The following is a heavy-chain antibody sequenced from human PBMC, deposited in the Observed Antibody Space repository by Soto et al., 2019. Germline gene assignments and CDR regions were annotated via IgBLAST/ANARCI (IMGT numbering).Heavy chain of an antibody. CDR3: ARAPYGPSGYYFDS. D-gene: IGHD3-22*01. J-gene: IGHJ4*02. V-gene: IGHV4-30-2*01. CDR1: GDSITSGGYS. CDR2: IYHTGSA. Sequence: QVQLQESGSGLVKPSETLSLTCSVSGDSITSGGYSWSWIRQPPRRGLEWIGYIYHTGSASYSPSLKGRFPISVDKSKNQFSLSLNSVTAADTAIYYCARAPYGPSGYYFDSWGQGSLFTVSS.